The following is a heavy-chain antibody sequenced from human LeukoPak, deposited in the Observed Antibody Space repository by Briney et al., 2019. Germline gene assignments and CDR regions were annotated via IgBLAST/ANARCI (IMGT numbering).Heavy chain of an antibody. CDR2: INPNSGGA. V-gene: IGHV1-2*02. J-gene: IGHJ3*02. CDR3: ARVLSSSNNDAFDI. Sequence: ASVKVSCKASGYTFTGYYMHWVRQAPGQGLEWMGWINPNSGGANYAQKFQGRVTMTRDTSISTAYIELSRLRSDDTAVYYCARVLSSSNNDAFDIWGQGTMVTVSS. D-gene: IGHD6-6*01. CDR1: GYTFTGYY.